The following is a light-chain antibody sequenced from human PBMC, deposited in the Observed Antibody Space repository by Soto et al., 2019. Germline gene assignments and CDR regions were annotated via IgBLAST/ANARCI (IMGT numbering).Light chain of an antibody. J-gene: IGKJ3*01. CDR1: QSFSNSY. CDR2: GAS. V-gene: IGKV3-20*01. CDR3: LQYGTSHT. Sequence: EIVLTQSPGTLSLSPGKGATLSCRASQSFSNSYIAWYQHRPGQAPRLLIYGASSRATGIPDRFSGRGSGTDSTLTISRLEPEDFAVYFCLQYGTSHTFGPGTKVDIK.